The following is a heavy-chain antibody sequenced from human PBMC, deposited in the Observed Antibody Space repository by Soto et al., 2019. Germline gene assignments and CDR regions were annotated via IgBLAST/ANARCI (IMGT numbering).Heavy chain of an antibody. Sequence: GASVKVSCKVSGYTLTELSMHWVRQAPGKGLEWMGGFDPEDGETIYAQKFQGRVTMTEDTSTDTAYMELSSLRSEDTVVYYCATDSGKARARRPFDYWGQGTLVTVSS. CDR2: FDPEDGET. J-gene: IGHJ4*02. CDR1: GYTLTELS. CDR3: ATDSGKARARRPFDY. V-gene: IGHV1-24*01. D-gene: IGHD6-19*01.